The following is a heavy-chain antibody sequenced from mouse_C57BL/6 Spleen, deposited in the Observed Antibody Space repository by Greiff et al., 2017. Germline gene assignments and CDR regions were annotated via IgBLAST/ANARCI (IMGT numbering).Heavy chain of an antibody. CDR3: ARGYYYGSSLPWYFDV. D-gene: IGHD1-1*01. J-gene: IGHJ1*03. CDR1: GYTFTSYW. Sequence: QVQLQQPGAELVRPGSSVKLSCKASGYTFTSYWMHWVKQRPIQGLEWIGNIDPSDSETHYNQKFKDKATLTVDKSSSTAYLQLSSLTSEDSAVYYCARGYYYGSSLPWYFDVWGTGTTVTVSS. V-gene: IGHV1-52*01. CDR2: IDPSDSET.